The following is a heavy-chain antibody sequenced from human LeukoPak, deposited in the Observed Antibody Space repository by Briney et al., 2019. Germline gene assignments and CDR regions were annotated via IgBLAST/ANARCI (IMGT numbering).Heavy chain of an antibody. CDR2: IYYSGNT. J-gene: IGHJ4*02. Sequence: LRLSCAASGFTFSSSAMTWVRQAPGKVLEWIGSIYYSGNTYYNASLKSQVSIAIDTSKNQFSLRLTSVTAADTAVYYCARQTGSGLFILPGGQGTLVTVSS. CDR3: ARQTGSGLFILP. V-gene: IGHV4-30-2*03. CDR1: GFTFSSSAM. D-gene: IGHD3/OR15-3a*01.